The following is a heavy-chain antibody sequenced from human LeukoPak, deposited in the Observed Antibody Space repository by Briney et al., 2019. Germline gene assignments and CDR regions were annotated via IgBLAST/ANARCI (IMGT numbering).Heavy chain of an antibody. J-gene: IGHJ4*02. V-gene: IGHV4-31*02. CDR1: GGSISSGGYY. Sequence: SQTLSLTWTVSGGSISSGGYYWSWIRQHPGKGLEWIGYIYYSGSTYYNPSLKSRVTISVDTSKNQFSLKLSSVTAADTAVYYCARSHPHILTGYWEFSYWGQGTLVTVSS. CDR2: IYYSGST. CDR3: ARSHPHILTGYWEFSY. D-gene: IGHD3-9*01.